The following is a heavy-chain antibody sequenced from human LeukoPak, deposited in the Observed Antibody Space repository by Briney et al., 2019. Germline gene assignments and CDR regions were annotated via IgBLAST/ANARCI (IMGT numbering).Heavy chain of an antibody. Sequence: GGSLRLSCAASGFTFSSYAMSWVRQAPGKGLEWVSAISGSGGSTYNADSVKGRFTISRDNSKDTLYLQMNSLRAEDTAVYYCAKDGGDYYDSSGYYVYWGQGTLVTVSS. D-gene: IGHD3-22*01. CDR1: GFTFSSYA. J-gene: IGHJ4*02. V-gene: IGHV3-23*01. CDR3: AKDGGDYYDSSGYYVY. CDR2: ISGSGGST.